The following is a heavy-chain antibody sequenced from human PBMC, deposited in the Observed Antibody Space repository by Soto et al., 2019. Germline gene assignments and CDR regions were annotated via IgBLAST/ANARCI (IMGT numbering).Heavy chain of an antibody. J-gene: IGHJ4*02. Sequence: QVQLVQSGAEVKKPGSSVKVSCKASGGTFSSYAISWVRQAPGQGLEWMGGIIPIFGTANYAQKFQGRVKITADESTSTAYMELSSLRSEDTAVYYCARGNTGYYGGNSVFDYWGQGTLVTVSS. D-gene: IGHD4-17*01. V-gene: IGHV1-69*01. CDR3: ARGNTGYYGGNSVFDY. CDR2: IIPIFGTA. CDR1: GGTFSSYA.